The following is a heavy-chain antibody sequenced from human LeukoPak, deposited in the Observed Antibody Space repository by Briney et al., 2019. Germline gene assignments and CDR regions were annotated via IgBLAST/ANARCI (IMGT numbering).Heavy chain of an antibody. V-gene: IGHV4-59*01. Sequence: QVQLQESGPVQVKPSETLSLTCTLSGASISSYYWSWSGQPPGEVLEWIRCIYYSRSTNYNPSLKSRVTISVDTSKNQFSLKLSSVTAADTAVYYCARGEGYSYGSYFDYWGQGTLVTVSS. CDR2: IYYSRST. CDR3: ARGEGYSYGSYFDY. J-gene: IGHJ4*02. CDR1: GASISSYY. D-gene: IGHD5-18*01.